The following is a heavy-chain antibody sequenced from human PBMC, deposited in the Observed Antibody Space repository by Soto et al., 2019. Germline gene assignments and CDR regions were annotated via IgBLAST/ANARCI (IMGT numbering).Heavy chain of an antibody. D-gene: IGHD3-10*01. CDR1: GGSISSGGYY. Sequence: SETLSLTCTVSGGSISSGGYYWSWIRQHPGKGLEWIGYIYYSGSTYYNPSLKSRVTISVDTSKNQFSLKLSSVTAADTAVYYCAREKNGSGSYYRRDYYYYMDVWGKGTTVTVSS. V-gene: IGHV4-31*03. CDR2: IYYSGST. J-gene: IGHJ6*03. CDR3: AREKNGSGSYYRRDYYYYMDV.